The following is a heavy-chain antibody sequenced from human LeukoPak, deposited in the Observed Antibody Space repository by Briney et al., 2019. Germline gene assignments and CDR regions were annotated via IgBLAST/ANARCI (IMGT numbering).Heavy chain of an antibody. CDR2: IYTSGST. D-gene: IGHD3-22*01. CDR3: ARHCHYYDSSGYNDAFDI. Sequence: SETLSLTXTVSGASFRSYYWDWIRQPAGKGLEWIGRIYTSGSTTYNPSLKSRVTMSVDTSKNQFSLRLRSVTAADTAVYYCARHCHYYDSSGYNDAFDIWGQGTMVTVSS. CDR1: GASFRSYY. J-gene: IGHJ3*02. V-gene: IGHV4-4*07.